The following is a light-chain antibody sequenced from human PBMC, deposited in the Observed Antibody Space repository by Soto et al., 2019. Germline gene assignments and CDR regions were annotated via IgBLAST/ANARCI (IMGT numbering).Light chain of an antibody. CDR1: QSVSSSY. Sequence: EIVLTQSPGTLSLSPGERATLSCRASQSVSSSYLAWYQQKPGKAPRLLIYGASSRATGIPDRFSGSGSGTDVTLTISRLEPDDFAVYYCQQYGSSPLITFGQGTRLESK. J-gene: IGKJ5*01. V-gene: IGKV3-20*01. CDR3: QQYGSSPLIT. CDR2: GAS.